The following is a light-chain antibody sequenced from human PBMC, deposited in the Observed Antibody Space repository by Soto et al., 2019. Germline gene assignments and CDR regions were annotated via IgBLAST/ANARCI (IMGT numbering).Light chain of an antibody. Sequence: AIQLTQSPSSLYASVGDRVTITCRASQAIRTALGWYQQIPGKVPKLLIYAASILQSGVPSRFSGSGSGTDFTLTISSLQPEDFATYYCLLDFRYFWAFGQGTKVEIK. J-gene: IGKJ1*01. CDR1: QAIRTA. V-gene: IGKV1-6*01. CDR3: LLDFRYFWA. CDR2: AAS.